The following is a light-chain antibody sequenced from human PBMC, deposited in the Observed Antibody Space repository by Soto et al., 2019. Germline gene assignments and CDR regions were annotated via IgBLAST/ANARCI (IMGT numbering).Light chain of an antibody. V-gene: IGLV2-14*01. Sequence: QSAPTQPASVSGSPGQSITISCTGTSSDGGRFTFVSLSQQHPSKAPKLLIYEVTQRPSGVPTRFSGSESGNTAPLTITGLQTEDAADYYCSSYTTRSTYVFGTGTKVTVL. CDR3: SSYTTRSTYV. CDR2: EVT. J-gene: IGLJ1*01. CDR1: SSDGGRFTF.